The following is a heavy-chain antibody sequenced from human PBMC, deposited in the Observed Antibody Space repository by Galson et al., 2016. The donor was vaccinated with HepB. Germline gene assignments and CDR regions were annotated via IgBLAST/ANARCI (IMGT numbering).Heavy chain of an antibody. Sequence: LRLSCAASGFTFSDSWMAWVRQAPGEGLEWVANIKYDGSANHYVDSVKGRFTISRDNAQNSVFLQMSGLRAEDTAVYYCARDHNYRLDLWGQGTLVTVSS. D-gene: IGHD5-24*01. V-gene: IGHV3-7*01. CDR3: ARDHNYRLDL. CDR2: IKYDGSAN. J-gene: IGHJ4*02. CDR1: GFTFSDSW.